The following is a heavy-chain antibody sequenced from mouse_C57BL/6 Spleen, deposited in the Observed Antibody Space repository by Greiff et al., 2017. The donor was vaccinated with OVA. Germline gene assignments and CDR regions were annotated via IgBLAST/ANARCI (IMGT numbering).Heavy chain of an antibody. Sequence: QVQLQQSGAELVRPGASVTLSCKASGYTFTAYDMHWVKQTPVHGLEWIGAIDPETGGTAYNQKFKGKAILTAAKSSSTDYMELRSLTSEDSAVYYCTGGVVAHLDYWCQGTTLTVSS. J-gene: IGHJ2*01. D-gene: IGHD1-1*01. CDR1: GYTFTAYD. V-gene: IGHV1-15*01. CDR2: IDPETGGT. CDR3: TGGVVAHLDY.